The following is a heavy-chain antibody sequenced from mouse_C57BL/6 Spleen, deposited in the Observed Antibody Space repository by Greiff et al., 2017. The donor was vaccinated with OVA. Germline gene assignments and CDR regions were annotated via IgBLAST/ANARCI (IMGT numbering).Heavy chain of an antibody. CDR3: ARWNSNYNYAMDD. CDR1: GYAFTNYL. J-gene: IGHJ4*01. D-gene: IGHD2-5*01. CDR2: INPGSGGT. Sequence: QVQLQQSGAELVRPGTSVKVSCKASGYAFTNYLIEWVKQRPGQGPEWIGVINPGSGGTNYNEKFKGKATLTADKSSSTAYMQLSSLTSEDSAVYFCARWNSNYNYAMDDWGQGTSVTVSS. V-gene: IGHV1-54*01.